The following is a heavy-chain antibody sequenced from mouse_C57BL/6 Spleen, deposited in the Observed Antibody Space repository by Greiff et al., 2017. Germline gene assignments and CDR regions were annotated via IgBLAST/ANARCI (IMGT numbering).Heavy chain of an antibody. CDR3: ARHYGSSPDY. J-gene: IGHJ2*01. V-gene: IGHV1-81*01. Sequence: QVQLQQSGAELARPGASVKLSCKASGYTFTSYGISWVKQRTGQGLEWIGEIHPSSGNTYYNEKFKGKATLTADKSSSTAYMELRSLTSEDSAVYFCARHYGSSPDYWGQGTTLTVSS. CDR1: GYTFTSYG. CDR2: IHPSSGNT. D-gene: IGHD1-1*01.